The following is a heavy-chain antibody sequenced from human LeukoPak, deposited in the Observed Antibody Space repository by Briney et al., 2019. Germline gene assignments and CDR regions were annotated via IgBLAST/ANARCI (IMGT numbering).Heavy chain of an antibody. CDR2: IYYSGST. CDR1: GFTFSDYY. D-gene: IGHD5-12*01. CDR3: ARELDGYEPDY. V-gene: IGHV4-30-4*08. Sequence: LRLSCAASGFTFSDYYMSWIRQAPGKGLEWIGYIYYSGSTYYNPTLKSRVTISVDTSKNQFSLKLSSVTAADTAVYYCARELDGYEPDYWGQGTLVTVSS. J-gene: IGHJ4*02.